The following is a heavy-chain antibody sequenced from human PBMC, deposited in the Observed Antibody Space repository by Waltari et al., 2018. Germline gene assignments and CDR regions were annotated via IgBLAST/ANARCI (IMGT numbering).Heavy chain of an antibody. CDR3: AKDRDSSGWYGDHAFEI. CDR2: IRWNGGSI. D-gene: IGHD6-19*01. CDR1: VFTFYGYA. V-gene: IGHV3-9*03. Sequence: EVQLVESGGDLVQPGRSLILSCFPSVFTFYGYALHWVRQAPGKGLEWVSGIRWNGGSIGYADSVKGRFTISRDNGKNSLYLQMNSLRTDDMALYYCAKDRDSSGWYGDHAFEIGGQGTKVTVS. J-gene: IGHJ3*02.